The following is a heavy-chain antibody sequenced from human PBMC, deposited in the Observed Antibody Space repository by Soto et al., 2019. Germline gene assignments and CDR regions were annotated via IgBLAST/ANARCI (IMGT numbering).Heavy chain of an antibody. J-gene: IGHJ6*02. CDR1: GYTFTSYD. CDR2: MNPNSGNT. Sequence: ASVKVSCKASGYTFTSYDINWVRQATGQGLEWMGWMNPNSGNTGYAQKFQGRVTMTRNTSISTAYMELSSLRSEDTAVYYCARRGYDFWSGYTLGYGMDVWGQGTTVTVSS. CDR3: ARRGYDFWSGYTLGYGMDV. V-gene: IGHV1-8*01. D-gene: IGHD3-3*01.